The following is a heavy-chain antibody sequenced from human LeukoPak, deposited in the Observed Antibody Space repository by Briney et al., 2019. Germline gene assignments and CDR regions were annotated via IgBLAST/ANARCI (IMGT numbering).Heavy chain of an antibody. Sequence: GGSLRLSCAASGFTFDDYAMHWVRQAPGKGLEWVSGISWNSGSIGYADSVKGRFTISRDNAKNSLYLQMNSLRAEDTALYYCAKGAYYDSSGYYGYFDYWGQGTLVTVSS. V-gene: IGHV3-9*01. J-gene: IGHJ4*02. CDR1: GFTFDDYA. CDR3: AKGAYYDSSGYYGYFDY. CDR2: ISWNSGSI. D-gene: IGHD3-22*01.